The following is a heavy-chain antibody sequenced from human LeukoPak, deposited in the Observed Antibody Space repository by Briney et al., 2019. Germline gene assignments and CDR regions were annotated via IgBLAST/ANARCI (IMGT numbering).Heavy chain of an antibody. Sequence: GASVKVSCKVSGYTLTELSMHWVRQAPGKGLEWMGGFDPEDGETIYAQKFQGRVTMTEDTSTDTAYMELSSLRSEDTAVYYCATLPEKSGSYSEYYYYYYMDVWGKGTTVTVSS. CDR3: ATLPEKSGSYSEYYYYYYMDV. J-gene: IGHJ6*03. D-gene: IGHD1-26*01. CDR1: GYTLTELS. CDR2: FDPEDGET. V-gene: IGHV1-24*01.